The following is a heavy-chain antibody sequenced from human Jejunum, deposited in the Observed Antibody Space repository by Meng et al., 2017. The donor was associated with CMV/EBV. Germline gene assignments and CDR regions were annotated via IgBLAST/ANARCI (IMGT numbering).Heavy chain of an antibody. CDR3: AKARGSYYGGDTFDI. J-gene: IGHJ3*02. Sequence: FPFRDYALHWVRQVPGKGPEWVSGISWDSMSDGYADSVKGRFTISRDNAKNLVFLQMNSLTSEDTGLYYCAKARGSYYGGDTFDIWGQGTQVTVSS. CDR1: FPFRDYA. V-gene: IGHV3-9*01. D-gene: IGHD1-26*01. CDR2: ISWDSMSD.